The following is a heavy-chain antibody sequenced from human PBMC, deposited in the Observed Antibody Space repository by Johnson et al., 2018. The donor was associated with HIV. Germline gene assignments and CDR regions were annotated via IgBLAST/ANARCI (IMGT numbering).Heavy chain of an antibody. J-gene: IGHJ3*02. CDR1: GFTFSSYW. Sequence: VQLVESGGGLVQPGGSLRLSCAASGFTFSSYWMSWVRQAPGKGLEWVANIKQDGSEKYYVDSVKGRFTISRYNAKNSLYLQMNSLKTEDTAVYYCARGGGYSGYDRGGRAFDIWGQGTMVTVSS. D-gene: IGHD5-12*01. CDR2: IKQDGSEK. V-gene: IGHV3-7*05. CDR3: ARGGGYSGYDRGGRAFDI.